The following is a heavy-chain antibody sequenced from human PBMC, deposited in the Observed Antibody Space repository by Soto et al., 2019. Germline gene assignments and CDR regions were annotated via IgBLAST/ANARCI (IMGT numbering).Heavy chain of an antibody. V-gene: IGHV3-30*18. D-gene: IGHD5-18*01. J-gene: IGHJ6*02. Sequence: QVQLVESGGGVVQPGRSLRLSCAASGFTFSSYGMHWVRQAPGKGLEWVAVISYDGSNKYYADSVKGRFTISRDNSKNTLYLQMNSLRAEDTAVYYCAKSVQLLGSGMDVWGQGTTVTVSS. CDR2: ISYDGSNK. CDR1: GFTFSSYG. CDR3: AKSVQLLGSGMDV.